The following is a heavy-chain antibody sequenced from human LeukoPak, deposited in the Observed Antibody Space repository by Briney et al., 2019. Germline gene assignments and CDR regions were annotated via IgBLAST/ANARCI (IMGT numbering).Heavy chain of an antibody. CDR3: AKGGYLGSFALTRGY. CDR2: ISGSGGST. D-gene: IGHD5-12*01. CDR1: GFTFSSYA. J-gene: IGHJ4*02. V-gene: IGHV3-23*01. Sequence: QAGGSLRLSCAASGFTFSSYAMSWVRQAPGKGLEWVSAISGSGGSTYYADSVKGRFTISRDNSKNTLYLQMNSLRAEDTAVYYCAKGGYLGSFALTRGYWGQGTLVTVSS.